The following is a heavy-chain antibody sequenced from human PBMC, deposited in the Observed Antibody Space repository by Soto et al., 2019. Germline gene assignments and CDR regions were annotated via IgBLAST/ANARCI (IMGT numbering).Heavy chain of an antibody. CDR3: ARYCSGGSCDPPSLDYYYYYMDV. CDR1: GFTFSDYY. Sequence: QVQLVESGGGLVKPGGSLRLSCAASGFTFSDYYMSWIRQAPGKGLEWVSYISSSGSTIYYADSVKGRFTISRDNAKNSLDLQMNSLRAQDTAVYYCARYCSGGSCDPPSLDYYYYYMDVWGKGTTVTVSS. CDR2: ISSSGSTI. D-gene: IGHD2-15*01. V-gene: IGHV3-11*01. J-gene: IGHJ6*03.